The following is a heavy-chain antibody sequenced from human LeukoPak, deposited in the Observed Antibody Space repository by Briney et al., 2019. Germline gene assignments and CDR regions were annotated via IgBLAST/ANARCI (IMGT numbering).Heavy chain of an antibody. CDR2: IYYSGST. Sequence: SQTLSLTCTVSGGSISSGGYYWSWIRQHPGKGLEWIGYIYYSGSTYYNPSLKSRVTISVDTSKNQFSLKLSSVTAADTAVYYCARVKRSCSSTSCYAGPYFDYWGQGTLVNVSS. V-gene: IGHV4-31*03. J-gene: IGHJ4*02. CDR1: GGSISSGGYY. D-gene: IGHD2-2*01. CDR3: ARVKRSCSSTSCYAGPYFDY.